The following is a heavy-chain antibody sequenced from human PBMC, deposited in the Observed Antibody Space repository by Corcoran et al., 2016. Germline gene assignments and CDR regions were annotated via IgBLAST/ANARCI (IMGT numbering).Heavy chain of an antibody. Sequence: QVQLVQSGAEVKKPGASVKVSCKASGYTFTNYYMHWVRQAPGQGLEWMGVIDPRGGSTSYAQKFQGRVAMTRDTSTSTVYMELSSLRSEDTAVYYCADTLTTVERGDAFDVCGQGTMVTASS. D-gene: IGHD4-17*01. CDR1: GYTFTNYY. CDR3: ADTLTTVERGDAFDV. CDR2: IDPRGGST. V-gene: IGHV1-46*01. J-gene: IGHJ3*01.